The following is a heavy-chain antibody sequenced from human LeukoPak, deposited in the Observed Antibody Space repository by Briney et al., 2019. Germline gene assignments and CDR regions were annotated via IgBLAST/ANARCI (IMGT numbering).Heavy chain of an antibody. J-gene: IGHJ4*02. D-gene: IGHD3-10*01. CDR3: ARGYYYYGSGIVIDY. V-gene: IGHV4-59*01. CDR1: GGSISSYY. Sequence: SETLSLTCTVSGGSISSYYRSWIRQPPGKGLEWIGYIYYSGSTNYNPSLKSRVTISVDTSKNQFSLEPSSVTAADTAVYYCARGYYYYGSGIVIDYWGQGTLVTVSS. CDR2: IYYSGST.